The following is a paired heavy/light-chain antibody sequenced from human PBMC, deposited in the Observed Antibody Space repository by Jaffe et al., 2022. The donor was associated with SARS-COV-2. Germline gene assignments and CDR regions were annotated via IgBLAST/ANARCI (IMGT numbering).Heavy chain of an antibody. D-gene: IGHD3-10*01. CDR1: GYNFNNYG. Sequence: QVQLVESGGGVVQPGGSLRLSCAASGYNFNNYGMHWVRQAPGKGLEWVAIVSYEGSKRYYADSVKGRFTVSSDHSKNTVYLQMNNLRPDDTALYYCAKVRGIFWFEKLLSPDFWGQGTLVTVSP. J-gene: IGHJ4*02. CDR3: AKVRGIFWFEKLLSPDF. V-gene: IGHV3-30*18. CDR2: VSYEGSKR.
Light chain of an antibody. CDR3: CSYAGSYSFV. J-gene: IGLJ1*01. CDR1: TSDVGGHNY. V-gene: IGLV2-11*01. Sequence: QSALTQPPSVSGSPGQSVTISCTGSTSDVGGHNYVSWYQQRPGKAPKFLIYDVSERPSGVPDRFSGSKSGNTASLTISGLQGEDEADYYCCSYAGSYSFVFGTGTTVTVL. CDR2: DVS.